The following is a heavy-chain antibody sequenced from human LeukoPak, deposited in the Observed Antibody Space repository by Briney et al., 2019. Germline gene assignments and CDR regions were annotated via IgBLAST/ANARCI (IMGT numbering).Heavy chain of an antibody. CDR3: AKISTSSRFDY. CDR2: ISSSGSTI. J-gene: IGHJ4*02. D-gene: IGHD2-2*01. CDR1: GFTFSDYY. Sequence: TGGSLRLSCAASGFTFSDYYMSWIRQAPGKGLEWVSYISSSGSTIYYADSVKGRFTISRDNAKNSLYLQMNGLRAEDTAVYYCAKISTSSRFDYWGQGTLVTASS. V-gene: IGHV3-11*01.